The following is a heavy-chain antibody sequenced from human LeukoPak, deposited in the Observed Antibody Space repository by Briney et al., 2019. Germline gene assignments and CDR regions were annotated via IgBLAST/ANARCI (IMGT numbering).Heavy chain of an antibody. Sequence: PSGTLSLTCTVSGGAISSESYYWSWIRQPARKGLEWIGRIYTSGITNYNPSLKSRVTISVDTSKSQFSLNLSSVTAADTAVYYCARVLVLGELNWFDPWGQGTLVTVSA. V-gene: IGHV4-61*02. CDR2: IYTSGIT. J-gene: IGHJ5*02. D-gene: IGHD3-16*01. CDR3: ARVLVLGELNWFDP. CDR1: GGAISSESYY.